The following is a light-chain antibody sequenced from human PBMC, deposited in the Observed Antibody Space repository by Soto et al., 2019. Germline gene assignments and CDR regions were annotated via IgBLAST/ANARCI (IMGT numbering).Light chain of an antibody. CDR2: GAS. CDR1: QSVNTN. CDR3: HHYET. V-gene: IGKV3D-15*01. Sequence: EIVMTQSPDTLSASPGERATLSCSASQSVNTNLAWYQQTAGQAPRLLIYGASIRAAGVPDRFSGSGSGTEFTLTISRLEPEDFTVYYCHHYETFGQGTKGDIK. J-gene: IGKJ1*01.